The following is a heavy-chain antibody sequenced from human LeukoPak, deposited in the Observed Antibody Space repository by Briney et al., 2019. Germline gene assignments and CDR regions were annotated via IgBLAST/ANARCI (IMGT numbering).Heavy chain of an antibody. J-gene: IGHJ4*02. CDR1: GFTFSSYG. Sequence: GGSLRLSCAASGFTFSSYGMSWVRQAPGKGLEWVSAISGSGGSTYYADSVKGRFTISRDNSKNTLYLQMNSLRAEDTAVYYCAKDSGYGYSYGFDYWGQGTLVTVSS. CDR3: AKDSGYGYSYGFDY. CDR2: ISGSGGST. D-gene: IGHD5-18*01. V-gene: IGHV3-23*01.